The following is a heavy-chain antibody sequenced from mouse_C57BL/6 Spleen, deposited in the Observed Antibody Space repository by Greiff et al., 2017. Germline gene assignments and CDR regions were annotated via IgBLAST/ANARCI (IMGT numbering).Heavy chain of an antibody. J-gene: IGHJ2*01. CDR2: ISSGGDYV. CDR3: TREPVITTPYFDY. D-gene: IGHD1-1*01. CDR1: GFTFSSYA. V-gene: IGHV5-9-1*02. Sequence: EVQLVESGEGLVKPGGSLKLSCAASGFTFSSYAMSWVRQTPEKRLEWVAYISSGGDYVYYADTVKGRFTISRDNARNTLYLQMSSLKSEDTAMYYCTREPVITTPYFDYWGQGTTLTVSS.